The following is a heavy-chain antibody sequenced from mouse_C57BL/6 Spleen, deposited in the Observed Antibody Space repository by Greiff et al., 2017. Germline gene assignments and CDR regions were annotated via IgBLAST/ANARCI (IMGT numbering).Heavy chain of an antibody. CDR1: GFTFSDYG. J-gene: IGHJ4*01. CDR2: ISSGSSTI. D-gene: IGHD1-1*01. Sequence: EVMLVESGGGLVKPGGSLKLSCAASGFTFSDYGMHWVRQAPEKGLEWVAYISSGSSTIYYADTVKGRFTISSDNAKNTLFLQMTSLRSEDTAMYYCARQYYGSSYYYYAMDYWGQGTSVTVSS. CDR3: ARQYYGSSYYYYAMDY. V-gene: IGHV5-17*01.